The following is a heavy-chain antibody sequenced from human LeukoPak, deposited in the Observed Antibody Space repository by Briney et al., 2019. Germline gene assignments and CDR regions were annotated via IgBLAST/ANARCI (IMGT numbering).Heavy chain of an antibody. D-gene: IGHD1-26*01. Sequence: PGGSLRLSCTASGFTFGDYAMSWVRQAPGKGLEWVGFIRSKAYVGTTEYAASVKGRFTISRDDSKSIAYLQMNSLKTEDTAVYYCTRVLVGSYYYYMDVWGKGTTVTVSS. CDR1: GFTFGDYA. V-gene: IGHV3-49*04. J-gene: IGHJ6*03. CDR2: IRSKAYVGTT. CDR3: TRVLVGSYYYYMDV.